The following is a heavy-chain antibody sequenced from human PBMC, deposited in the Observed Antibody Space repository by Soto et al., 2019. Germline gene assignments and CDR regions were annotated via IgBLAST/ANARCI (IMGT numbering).Heavy chain of an antibody. CDR1: GYTFTSYD. CDR2: MNPNSGNT. Sequence: ASVKVSCKASGYTFTSYDINWVRQATGQGLEWMGWMNPNSGNTGYAQKFQGRVTMTRNTSISTAYMELSSLRSEDTAVYYCARYPYYDVWSGYQNYYYFYGMDVWGQGPAVTVSS. CDR3: ARYPYYDVWSGYQNYYYFYGMDV. D-gene: IGHD3-3*01. V-gene: IGHV1-8*01. J-gene: IGHJ6*02.